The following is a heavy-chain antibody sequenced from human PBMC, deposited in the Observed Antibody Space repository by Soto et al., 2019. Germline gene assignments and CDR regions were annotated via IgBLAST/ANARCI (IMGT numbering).Heavy chain of an antibody. Sequence: ASVEVSCKXSGYTFTSYDINWVRQATGQGLEWMGWMNPNSGNTGYAQKFQGRVTMTRNTSISTAYMELSSLRSEDTAVYYCARGRTNYYGSGSYYKYYFDYWGQGTLVTVSS. V-gene: IGHV1-8*01. CDR2: MNPNSGNT. D-gene: IGHD3-10*01. CDR3: ARGRTNYYGSGSYYKYYFDY. J-gene: IGHJ4*02. CDR1: GYTFTSYD.